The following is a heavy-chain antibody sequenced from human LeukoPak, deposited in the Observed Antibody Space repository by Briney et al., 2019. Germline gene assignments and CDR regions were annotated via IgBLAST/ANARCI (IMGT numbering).Heavy chain of an antibody. V-gene: IGHV3-23*01. D-gene: IGHD6-6*01. J-gene: IGHJ4*02. CDR2: ISDSGGSA. CDR3: AKGVAARTNYFDY. CDR1: GFAFSDYY. Sequence: GGSLRLSCAASGFAFSDYYMTWIRHAPGKGLEWVSTISDSGGSAYYAGSVKGRFTISRDSSKNTLYLQMNSLRAEDTALYYCAKGVAARTNYFDYWGQGTLVTVSS.